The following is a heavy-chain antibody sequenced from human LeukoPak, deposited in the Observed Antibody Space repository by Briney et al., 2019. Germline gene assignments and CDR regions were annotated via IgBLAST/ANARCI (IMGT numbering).Heavy chain of an antibody. V-gene: IGHV3-23*01. CDR2: VSSSGENT. J-gene: IGHJ6*03. CDR1: DFTFSSSG. D-gene: IGHD2-15*01. CDR3: AKNGDRGAYCSGGSCYPYYYYYMDV. Sequence: YPGGSLRLSCAASDFTFSSSGMTWVRQAPGKGLEWVSTVSSSGENTYYADSVKGRFTISRDNSKNTLYLQMNSLRAEDTAVYYCAKNGDRGAYCSGGSCYPYYYYYMDVWGKGTTVTISS.